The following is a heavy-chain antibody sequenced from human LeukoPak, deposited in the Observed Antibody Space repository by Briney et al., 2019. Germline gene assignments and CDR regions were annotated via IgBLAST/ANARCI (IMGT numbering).Heavy chain of an antibody. J-gene: IGHJ4*02. V-gene: IGHV3-21*01. CDR3: GVAASSVSDFDS. D-gene: IGHD1-26*01. Sequence: GGSLRLSCVASGFSFRDYPVNWVRQAPGKGLEWLSSITGSSHAMFYADSVRGRFTISRDNARNSLYLQMDSLRADDTAIYFCGVAASSVSDFDSWGQGTLVTVSS. CDR1: GFSFRDYP. CDR2: ITGSSHAM.